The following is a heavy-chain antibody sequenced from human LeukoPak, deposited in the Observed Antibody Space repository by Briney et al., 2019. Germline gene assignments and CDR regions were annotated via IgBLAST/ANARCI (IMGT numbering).Heavy chain of an antibody. CDR1: GYSFTSYW. Sequence: GESLKISCKGSGYSFTSYWIGWVRQMPGKGLEWMGIIYPGDSDTRYSPSFQGQVTISADKSISPAYLQWGSLKASDTAMYYCARPHYYDSSGYGFGAFDIWGQGTMVTVSS. CDR3: ARPHYYDSSGYGFGAFDI. CDR2: IYPGDSDT. D-gene: IGHD3-22*01. J-gene: IGHJ3*02. V-gene: IGHV5-51*01.